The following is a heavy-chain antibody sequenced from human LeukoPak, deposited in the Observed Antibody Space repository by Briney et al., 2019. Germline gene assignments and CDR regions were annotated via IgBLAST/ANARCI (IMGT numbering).Heavy chain of an antibody. Sequence: GGSLRLSCAASGFTFSSYAMHWVRQAPGKGLEWVAVISYDGSNKYYADSVKGRFTISRDNAKNSLYLQMNSLRAEDTAVYYCARDSGYYGLFDYWGQGTLVTVSS. V-gene: IGHV3-30*04. CDR3: ARDSGYYGLFDY. CDR1: GFTFSSYA. J-gene: IGHJ4*02. D-gene: IGHD3-22*01. CDR2: ISYDGSNK.